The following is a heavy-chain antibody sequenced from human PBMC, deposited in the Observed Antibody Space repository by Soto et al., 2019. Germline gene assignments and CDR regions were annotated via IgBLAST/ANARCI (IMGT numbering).Heavy chain of an antibody. D-gene: IGHD3-22*01. V-gene: IGHV1-69*13. CDR1: GGTFSSYA. CDR2: IIPIFGTA. J-gene: IGHJ5*02. Sequence: SVKVSCKASGGTFSSYAISWVRQAPGQGLEWMGGIIPIFGTANYAQKFQGRVTITADESTSTAYMELSSLRSEDTAVYYCARETPDYYDSSGYYRYNWFDPWGQGTLVTVSS. CDR3: ARETPDYYDSSGYYRYNWFDP.